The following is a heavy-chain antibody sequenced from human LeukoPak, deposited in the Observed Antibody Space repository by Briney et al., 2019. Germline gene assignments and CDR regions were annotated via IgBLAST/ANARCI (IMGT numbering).Heavy chain of an antibody. J-gene: IGHJ4*02. D-gene: IGHD3-16*02. CDR1: GYTLTELS. CDR3: ATVRGVITFGGVIPYYFDY. Sequence: ASVKVSCKVSGYTLTELSMHWVRQAPGKGLEWMGGFDPEDGETIYAQKFQGRVTMTEDTSTDTAYMELSSLRSEDTAVYYCATVRGVITFGGVIPYYFDYWGQGTLVTVSS. CDR2: FDPEDGET. V-gene: IGHV1-24*01.